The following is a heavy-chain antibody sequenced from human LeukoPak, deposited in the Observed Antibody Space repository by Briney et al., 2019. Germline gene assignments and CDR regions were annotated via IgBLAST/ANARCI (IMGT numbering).Heavy chain of an antibody. CDR2: ISGSGGST. D-gene: IGHD2-2*01. J-gene: IGHJ4*02. CDR1: GFTFSSYA. CDR3: ARDFCSTTSCRFDY. Sequence: GGSLRLSCAASGFTFSSYAMSWVRQAPGKGLEWVSAISGSGGSTYYADSVKGRFTISRDNAKSSLYLQMNSLRAEDTAVYYCARDFCSTTSCRFDYWGQGTLVTVSS. V-gene: IGHV3-23*01.